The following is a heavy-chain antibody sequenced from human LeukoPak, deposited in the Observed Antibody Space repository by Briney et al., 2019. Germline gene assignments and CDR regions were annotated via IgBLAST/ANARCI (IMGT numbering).Heavy chain of an antibody. Sequence: GGSLRLSCAASGFTFSSYGMSWVRQAPGKGLEWVSGISGSGGITYYADSVKGRFTISRDNSKNTLYLQMNSLRAEDTAVYYCAKDHRSGPPDYFDYWGQGTLVTVSS. D-gene: IGHD6-19*01. CDR2: ISGSGGIT. CDR3: AKDHRSGPPDYFDY. V-gene: IGHV3-23*01. CDR1: GFTFSSYG. J-gene: IGHJ4*02.